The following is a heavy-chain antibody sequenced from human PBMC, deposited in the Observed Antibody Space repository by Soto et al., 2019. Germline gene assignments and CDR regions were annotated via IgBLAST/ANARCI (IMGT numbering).Heavy chain of an antibody. CDR2: INPNSGVT. D-gene: IGHD5-12*01. CDR3: ARESGGATATLDYYYFYMDV. V-gene: IGHV1-2*04. J-gene: IGHJ6*03. CDR1: GDTFTDYY. Sequence: QVQLVQSGAEVKKPGASVTVSCRSSGDTFTDYYMHWVRQAPGQGLEWIGWINPNSGVTTYAQKFQGWVTMSRETSIRTVYMQLSRLRSDDTAVYYCARESGGATATLDYYYFYMDVWGTGTTVTVSS.